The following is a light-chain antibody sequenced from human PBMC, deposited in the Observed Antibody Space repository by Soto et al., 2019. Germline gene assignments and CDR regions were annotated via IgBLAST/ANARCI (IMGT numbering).Light chain of an antibody. J-gene: IGKJ1*01. CDR1: QSISWY. V-gene: IGKV1-39*01. Sequence: DIQMTQSPSSLSASVGDRVTITCRASQSISWYLNWYQQKPGKAPKLLIYTASSLQSGVPSRFSSSGSGTDFTLTITSLQPEDFATYYCQQSFSTLWTFGQGTKVDI. CDR2: TAS. CDR3: QQSFSTLWT.